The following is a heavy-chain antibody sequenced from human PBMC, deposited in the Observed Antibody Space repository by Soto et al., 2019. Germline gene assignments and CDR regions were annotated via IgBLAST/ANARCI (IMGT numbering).Heavy chain of an antibody. CDR1: GGTFSSYA. V-gene: IGHV1-69*06. CDR2: IIPIFGTA. J-gene: IGHJ6*02. Sequence: QVQLVQSGAEVKKPGSSVKVSCKASGGTFSSYAISWVRQAPGQGLEWMGGIIPIFGTANYAQKFQGRVTISTEKSTRKAYMELRSLGSEDTAVYYCATRLGQYYDFWSGYYSDPTPAQYYYYYGMDVWGQGTTVTVSS. CDR3: ATRLGQYYDFWSGYYSDPTPAQYYYYYGMDV. D-gene: IGHD3-3*01.